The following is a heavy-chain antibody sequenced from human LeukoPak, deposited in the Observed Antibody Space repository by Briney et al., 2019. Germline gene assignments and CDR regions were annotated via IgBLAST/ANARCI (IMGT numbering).Heavy chain of an antibody. D-gene: IGHD5-18*01. Sequence: GGSLRLSCAASGFTFSSYWMHWVRQAPGKGLVWVSRIISDGSSTSYADSVKGRSTISRDNAKNTLYLQMNSLRAEDTAVYYCARDYSYGLGYWGQGTLVTVSS. V-gene: IGHV3-74*01. CDR2: IISDGSST. J-gene: IGHJ4*02. CDR1: GFTFSSYW. CDR3: ARDYSYGLGY.